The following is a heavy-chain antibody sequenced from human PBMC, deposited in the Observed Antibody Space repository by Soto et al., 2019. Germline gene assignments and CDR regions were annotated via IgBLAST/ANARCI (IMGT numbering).Heavy chain of an antibody. Sequence: GASVKVSCKASGYTFTSDHLHWVRQTPGLGLQWMGRINPSSGSTNYAQKFQGRVTMTRDTSTTTAYMELSSLRSDDTAVYYCARGEVHSSGWNFDYWGQGTQVTSPQ. CDR3: ARGEVHSSGWNFDY. D-gene: IGHD6-19*01. CDR1: GYTFTSDH. V-gene: IGHV1-46*03. CDR2: INPSSGST. J-gene: IGHJ4*02.